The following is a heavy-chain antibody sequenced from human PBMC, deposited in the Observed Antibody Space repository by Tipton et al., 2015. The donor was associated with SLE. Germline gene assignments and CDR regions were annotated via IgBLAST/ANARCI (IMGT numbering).Heavy chain of an antibody. Sequence: TLSLTYTVSGVSISSASYYWNWIRQPAGKGLEWIGRAYTTGSPYYNPSLESRVAISMDTSKNQFSLKLTAVTAADTAVYYCAREYSGYDYRTFDHWGQGTLVTVSS. D-gene: IGHD5-12*01. CDR2: AYTTGSP. V-gene: IGHV4-61*02. CDR3: AREYSGYDYRTFDH. CDR1: GVSISSASYY. J-gene: IGHJ4*02.